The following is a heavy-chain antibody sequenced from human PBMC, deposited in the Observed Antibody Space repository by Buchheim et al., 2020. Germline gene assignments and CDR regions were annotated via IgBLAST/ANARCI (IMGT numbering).Heavy chain of an antibody. D-gene: IGHD3-22*01. CDR3: ARAAAGYYYDSSGYFGWGLDY. V-gene: IGHV3-30-3*01. Sequence: QVQLVESGGGVVQPGRSLRLSCAASGFTFSSYAMHWVRQAPGKGLEWVAFISYDGSNKYYADSVKGRFTISRDNSKNTLYLQMNSLRAEDTAVYDCARAAAGYYYDSSGYFGWGLDYWGQGTL. CDR2: ISYDGSNK. J-gene: IGHJ4*02. CDR1: GFTFSSYA.